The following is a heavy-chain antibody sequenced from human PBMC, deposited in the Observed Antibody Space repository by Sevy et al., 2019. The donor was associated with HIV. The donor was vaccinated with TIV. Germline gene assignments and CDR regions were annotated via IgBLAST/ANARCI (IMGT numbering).Heavy chain of an antibody. D-gene: IGHD3-22*01. CDR1: GFTFGDYA. CDR3: TRGGADYYDSSDLNDY. J-gene: IGHJ4*02. V-gene: IGHV3-49*03. Sequence: GGSLRLSCTASGFTFGDYAMSWFRQAPGKGLEWVGFIRSKAYGGTTEYAASVKGRFTISRDDSKTIAYLQMNSLKTEDTAVYYCTRGGADYYDSSDLNDYWGQGTLVTVSS. CDR2: IRSKAYGGTT.